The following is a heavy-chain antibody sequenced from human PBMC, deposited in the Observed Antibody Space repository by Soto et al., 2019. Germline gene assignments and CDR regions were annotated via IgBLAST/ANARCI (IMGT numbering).Heavy chain of an antibody. CDR1: GVSISTYY. D-gene: IGHD2-15*01. Sequence: PSETLSLTCTVSGVSISTYYLAWIRQPPGKGLEWIGYTSHSGSTYYNPSLKSRVTISVDRSKNQFSLKLNSVTPEDTAVYYCARAYCSGGICCAWSNEFYPLCLRNLLTISS. CDR2: TSHSGST. J-gene: IGHJ5*02. CDR3: ARAYCSGGICCAWSNEFYP. V-gene: IGHV4-59*04.